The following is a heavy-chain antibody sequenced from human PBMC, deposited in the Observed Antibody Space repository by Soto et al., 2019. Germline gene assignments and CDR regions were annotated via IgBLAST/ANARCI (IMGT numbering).Heavy chain of an antibody. Sequence: GESLKISCKGSGYSFNSYWIGWVHQMPGKGLGWMGIIFPSGSDTRYSPSFRGQVTISADRSINTAYLQWNSLKASDSAIYYCARRVGSSWRYFDIWGQGTLVTVS. V-gene: IGHV5-51*07. CDR2: IFPSGSDT. CDR3: ARRVGSSWRYFDI. D-gene: IGHD6-13*01. J-gene: IGHJ4*02. CDR1: GYSFNSYW.